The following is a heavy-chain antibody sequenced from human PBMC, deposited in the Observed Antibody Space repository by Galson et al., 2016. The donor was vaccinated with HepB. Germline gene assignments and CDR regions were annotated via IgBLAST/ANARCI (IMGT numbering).Heavy chain of an antibody. J-gene: IGHJ2*01. CDR2: ISSSGTTI. Sequence: SLRLSCAASGFTFSDNYMSWIRQAPGKGLEWISYISSSGTTIYYADSVKGRSTISRDNAKHSLYLQMNSLRAEDTAVYYCARDRQYCRGGKCYGSGYFDLWGRGTLVTVSS. V-gene: IGHV3-11*01. CDR1: GFTFSDNY. D-gene: IGHD2-15*01. CDR3: ARDRQYCRGGKCYGSGYFDL.